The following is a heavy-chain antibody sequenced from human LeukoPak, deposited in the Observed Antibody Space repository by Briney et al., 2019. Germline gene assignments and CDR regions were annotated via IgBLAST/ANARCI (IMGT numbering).Heavy chain of an antibody. CDR2: IIPIFGTA. Sequence: ASVKVSCKASGGTVSSYAISWVRQAPGQGLEWMGGIIPIFGTANYAQKFQGRVTITADESTSTAYMELSSLRSEDTAVYYCARVPHPALEGYFDYWGQGTLVTVSS. J-gene: IGHJ4*02. CDR1: GGTVSSYA. CDR3: ARVPHPALEGYFDY. V-gene: IGHV1-69*13.